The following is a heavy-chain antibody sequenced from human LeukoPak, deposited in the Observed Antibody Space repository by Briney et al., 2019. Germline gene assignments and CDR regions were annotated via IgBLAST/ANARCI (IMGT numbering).Heavy chain of an antibody. CDR1: GYTFTSYG. CDR2: ISAYNGNT. D-gene: IGHD3-22*01. J-gene: IGHJ3*02. Sequence: ASVKVSCKASGYTFTSYGISWVRQAPGQGLEWMGWISAYNGNTNYAQKLQGRVTMTTDTSTSTAYMELRSLRSDDTAVYYCARSAPTKLLVYYYDSSGYPHTFDIWGQGTMVTVSS. V-gene: IGHV1-18*01. CDR3: ARSAPTKLLVYYYDSSGYPHTFDI.